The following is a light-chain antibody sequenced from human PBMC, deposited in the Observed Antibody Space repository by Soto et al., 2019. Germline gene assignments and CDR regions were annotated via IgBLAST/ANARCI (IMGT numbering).Light chain of an antibody. Sequence: EIVLTQSPGTLSLSPGERATLSCRASQSINSRYLAWYQQKPGQAPRLLIYGASSRATGIPDRFSGSGSGTDFTLTISRLEPEDVAVYYCQQYGSSPLTFGGGTKVEIK. CDR3: QQYGSSPLT. V-gene: IGKV3-20*01. J-gene: IGKJ4*01. CDR2: GAS. CDR1: QSINSRY.